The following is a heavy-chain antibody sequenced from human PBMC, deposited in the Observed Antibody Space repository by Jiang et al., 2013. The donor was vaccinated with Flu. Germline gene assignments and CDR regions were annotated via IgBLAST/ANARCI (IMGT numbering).Heavy chain of an antibody. D-gene: IGHD3-9*01. V-gene: IGHV4-59*01. CDR3: ARDRYDILTGYSFYYYGMDV. CDR2: IYYSGST. J-gene: IGHJ6*02. Sequence: GSGLVKPSETLSLTCTVSGGSISSYYWSWIRQPPGKGLEWIGYIYYSGSTNYNPSLKSRVTISVDTSKNQFSLKLSSVTAADTAVYYCARDRYDILTGYSFYYYGMDVWGQ. CDR1: GGSISSYY.